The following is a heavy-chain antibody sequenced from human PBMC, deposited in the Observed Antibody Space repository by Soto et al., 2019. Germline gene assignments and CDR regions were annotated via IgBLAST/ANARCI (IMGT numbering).Heavy chain of an antibody. CDR3: ARDPLNKELSLGVDY. J-gene: IGHJ4*02. Sequence: EVQLVESGGGLVKPGGSLRLSCAASGFTFSSYSMNWVRQAPGKGLEWVSSISSSSSYIYYADSVKGRFTISSDNAKNSLYLQMNSLRAEDTAVYYCARDPLNKELSLGVDYWGQGTLVTVSS. D-gene: IGHD1-26*01. CDR2: ISSSSSYI. V-gene: IGHV3-21*01. CDR1: GFTFSSYS.